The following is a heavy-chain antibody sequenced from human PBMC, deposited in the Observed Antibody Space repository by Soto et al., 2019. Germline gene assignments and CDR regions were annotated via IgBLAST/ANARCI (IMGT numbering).Heavy chain of an antibody. J-gene: IGHJ4*02. CDR3: ARDRDMGLVAATYLDY. V-gene: IGHV3-48*01. D-gene: IGHD2-15*01. CDR2: ISSSSSTI. CDR1: GFTFSSYS. Sequence: EVQLVESGGGLVQPGGSLRLSCEASGFTFSSYSMNWVRQAPGKGLEWVSYISSSSSTIYYADSVKGRFTISRDNAKNSLYLQMNSLRAEDTAVYYCARDRDMGLVAATYLDYWGQGTLVTVSS.